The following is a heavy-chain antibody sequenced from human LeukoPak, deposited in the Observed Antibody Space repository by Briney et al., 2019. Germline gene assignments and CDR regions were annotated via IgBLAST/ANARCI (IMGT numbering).Heavy chain of an antibody. CDR1: GYTFTVYY. CDR3: ARGGLLLSAPLDV. J-gene: IGHJ6*02. Sequence: ASVKVTLTAAGYTFTVYYIHWVRQAPGQGLEWMGWINPNSGGTNYAQKFQGRVTMTRDTSISTAYMELSRLRSDDTAVYYCARGGLLLSAPLDVWGQGTTVTVSS. D-gene: IGHD3-22*01. CDR2: INPNSGGT. V-gene: IGHV1-2*02.